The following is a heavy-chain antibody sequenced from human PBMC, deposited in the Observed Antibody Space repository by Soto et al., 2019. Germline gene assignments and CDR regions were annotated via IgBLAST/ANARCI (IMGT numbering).Heavy chain of an antibody. Sequence: VGSLRLSCAASGFTFSSYGMHWVRQAPGKGLEWVAVISYDGSNKYYADSVKGRFTISRDNSKNTLYLQMNSLRAEDTAVYYCARDDAFDIWGQGTMVTVSS. V-gene: IGHV3-30*03. J-gene: IGHJ3*02. CDR3: ARDDAFDI. CDR1: GFTFSSYG. CDR2: ISYDGSNK.